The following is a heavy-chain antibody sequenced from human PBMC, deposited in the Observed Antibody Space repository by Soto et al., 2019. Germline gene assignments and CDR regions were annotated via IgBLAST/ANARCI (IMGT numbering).Heavy chain of an antibody. Sequence: GGSLRLSCSASGFAFSSFWMSWVRQAPGKGLEWVANIKRDGSEKYYVDSVKGRFTISRDNAKNSLYLQMYSLRVEDTAVYYCAREGITTAVDYWGQGTLVTVSS. J-gene: IGHJ4*02. D-gene: IGHD6-13*01. CDR1: GFAFSSFW. CDR2: IKRDGSEK. CDR3: AREGITTAVDY. V-gene: IGHV3-7*01.